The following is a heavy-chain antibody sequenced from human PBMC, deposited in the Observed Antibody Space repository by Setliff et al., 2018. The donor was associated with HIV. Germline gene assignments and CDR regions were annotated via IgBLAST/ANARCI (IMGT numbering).Heavy chain of an antibody. CDR1: GYSFTSYW. Sequence: GESLKISCKGSGYSFTSYWIGWVRQMPGKGLEWMGIIYPGDSDTRYSPSFQGQVTISADKSISTAYPQWSSLKASDTAMYYCARPTTYYYGSGSSHVDAFDIWGQGTMVTVS. V-gene: IGHV5-51*01. J-gene: IGHJ3*02. CDR2: IYPGDSDT. CDR3: ARPTTYYYGSGSSHVDAFDI. D-gene: IGHD3-10*01.